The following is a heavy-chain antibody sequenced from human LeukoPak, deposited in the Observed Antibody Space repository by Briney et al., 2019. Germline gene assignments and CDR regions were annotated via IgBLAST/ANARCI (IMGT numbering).Heavy chain of an antibody. V-gene: IGHV3-23*01. J-gene: IGHJ4*02. CDR2: ISGSGSST. CDR1: GFTFSSYG. Sequence: PGGSLRLSCAASGFTFSSYGMSWVRQAPGKGLEWVSAISGSGSSTYYAASVKGRFTISRDNSKNTLYLQMNSLRADDTAVYYCAKSHHVTAIDYWGQGTLVTVSS. CDR3: AKSHHVTAIDY. D-gene: IGHD2-21*02.